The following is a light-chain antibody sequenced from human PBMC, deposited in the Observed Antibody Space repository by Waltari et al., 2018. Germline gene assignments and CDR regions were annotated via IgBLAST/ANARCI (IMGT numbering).Light chain of an antibody. Sequence: DIQMTQSPSTLSASVGDRVTISCRASHRVNGWLAWYQQIPGKAPKVLIYKTSRLQSGVPSRFSGSGSGTEFTLTISCLQPDDFATYYCQQYYTFPKTFGQGTKV. CDR3: QQYYTFPKT. CDR1: HRVNGW. CDR2: KTS. J-gene: IGKJ1*01. V-gene: IGKV1-5*03.